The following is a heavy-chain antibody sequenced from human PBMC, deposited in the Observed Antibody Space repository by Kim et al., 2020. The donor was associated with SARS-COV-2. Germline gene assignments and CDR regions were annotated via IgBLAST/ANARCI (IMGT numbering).Heavy chain of an antibody. D-gene: IGHD4-17*01. J-gene: IGHJ4*02. CDR3: ARDHNGDSTGGTVYYFDY. CDR1: GYTFTSYG. Sequence: ASVKVSCKASGYTFTSYGISWVRQAPGQGLEWMGWISAYNGNTNYAQKLQGRVTMTTDTSTSTAYMELRSLRSDDTAVYYCARDHNGDSTGGTVYYFDYWGQGTLVTVSS. V-gene: IGHV1-18*04. CDR2: ISAYNGNT.